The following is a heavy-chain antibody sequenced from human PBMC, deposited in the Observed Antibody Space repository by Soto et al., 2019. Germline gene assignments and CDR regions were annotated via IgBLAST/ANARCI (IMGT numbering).Heavy chain of an antibody. J-gene: IGHJ4*02. CDR2: ISAYNGNT. V-gene: IGHV1-18*01. Sequence: ASVTVSCKASGYTVTNYGISWVRQAPGQGLEWMGWISAYNGNTNYAQKLQGRVTMTTDTPTSTAYMELRSLRSDDTAVYYCARVLLWFGESNYYFDYWGQGTLVTVSS. CDR1: GYTVTNYG. D-gene: IGHD3-10*01. CDR3: ARVLLWFGESNYYFDY.